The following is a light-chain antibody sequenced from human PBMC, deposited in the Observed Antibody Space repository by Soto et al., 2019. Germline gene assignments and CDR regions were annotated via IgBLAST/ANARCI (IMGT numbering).Light chain of an antibody. Sequence: QSALTQPRSVSGSPGQSVTISCTGTSSAVGGYNYVSWYQQHPGKAPKLMIYDVSKRPSGVPDRFSGSKSGNTASLTISGLQAEDEAYYYCCSYAGSYTFVVFGGGTKLTVL. V-gene: IGLV2-11*01. CDR3: CSYAGSYTFVV. J-gene: IGLJ2*01. CDR1: SSAVGGYNY. CDR2: DVS.